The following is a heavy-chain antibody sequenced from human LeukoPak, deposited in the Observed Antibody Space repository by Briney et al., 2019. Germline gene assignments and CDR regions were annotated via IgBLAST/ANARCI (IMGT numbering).Heavy chain of an antibody. CDR1: GASISNYY. J-gene: IGHJ5*02. CDR2: IYYSGST. Sequence: SETLSLTCNVSGASISNYYWSWIRQTPGKGLEWIGYIYYSGSTDYNPSLKSRITMSVDTSKNQFSLKLSSVTAADTAVYYCARLKVRGVIRYNWFDPWGQGTLVTVSS. V-gene: IGHV4-59*08. D-gene: IGHD3-10*01. CDR3: ARLKVRGVIRYNWFDP.